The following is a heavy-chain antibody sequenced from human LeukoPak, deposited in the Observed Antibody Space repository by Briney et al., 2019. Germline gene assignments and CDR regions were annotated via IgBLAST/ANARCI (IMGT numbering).Heavy chain of an antibody. D-gene: IGHD6-13*01. J-gene: IGHJ6*03. V-gene: IGHV3-73*01. CDR2: IRSKANSYAT. CDR1: GFTFSGSA. CDR3: TRHIDELGGISLYMDV. Sequence: GGSLRLSCAASGFTFSGSAMHWVRQASGKGLEWVGRIRSKANSYATAYAASVKGRFTISRDDSKNTAYLQMNSLKTEDTAVYYCTRHIDELGGISLYMDVWGKGTTVTVSS.